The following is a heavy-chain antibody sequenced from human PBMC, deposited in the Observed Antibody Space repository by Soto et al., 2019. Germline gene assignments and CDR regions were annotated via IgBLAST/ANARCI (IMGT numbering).Heavy chain of an antibody. CDR1: GFTFSSYA. Sequence: QVQLVESGGGVVQPGRSLRLSCAASGFTFSSYAMHWVRQAPGKGLEWVAVISYDGSNKYYADSVKGRFTTSRDNSKNTLYLQMNSLRAEDTAVYYCARDYGRIRPGAFDIWGQGTMVTVSS. CDR3: ARDYGRIRPGAFDI. CDR2: ISYDGSNK. V-gene: IGHV3-30-3*01. J-gene: IGHJ3*02. D-gene: IGHD3-3*02.